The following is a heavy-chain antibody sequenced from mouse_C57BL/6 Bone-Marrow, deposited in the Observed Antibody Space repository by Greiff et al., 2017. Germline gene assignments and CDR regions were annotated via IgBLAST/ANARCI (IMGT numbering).Heavy chain of an antibody. J-gene: IGHJ2*01. CDR3: AKGGTVALDY. CDR2: IYPGDGGT. D-gene: IGHD1-1*01. V-gene: IGHV1-85*01. CDR1: GYTFTSYD. Sequence: VQLQQSGPELVKPGASVKLSCKASGYTFTSYDIHWVKQRPGQGLEWIGWIYPGDGGTKYNEKFKGKATLTVDTSSSTAYMELHSLTAEDSAVYYWAKGGTVALDYWGQGTTLTVSS.